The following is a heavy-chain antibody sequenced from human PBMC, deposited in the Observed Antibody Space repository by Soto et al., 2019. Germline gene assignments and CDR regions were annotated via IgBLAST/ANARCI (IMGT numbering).Heavy chain of an antibody. CDR2: IDPSDSQT. CDR3: ARQIYDSDTGPNFQYYFDS. J-gene: IGHJ4*02. Sequence: GESLKISCKGSGYSFAGYWITWVRQKPGKGLEWMGRIDPSDSQTYYSPSFRGHVTISATTSITTVFLQWSSLRASDTAMYYCARQIYDSDTGPNFQYYFDSWGQGTPVTVSS. V-gene: IGHV5-10-1*01. D-gene: IGHD3-22*01. CDR1: GYSFAGYW.